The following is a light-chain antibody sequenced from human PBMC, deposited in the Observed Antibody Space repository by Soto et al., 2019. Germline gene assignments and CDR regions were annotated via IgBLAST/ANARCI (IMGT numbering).Light chain of an antibody. CDR1: SSDVGTYDF. V-gene: IGLV2-11*01. CDR2: DVS. J-gene: IGLJ1*01. CDR3: CLYAVTFYV. Sequence: QSALTQPRSVSGSPGQSVTISCTGTSSDVGTYDFVSWYQQHPGKAPRLMIFDVSERPSGVPDRFSGPKSGNTASLTISGLQAEDEADYYCCLYAVTFYVFGTGTKVT.